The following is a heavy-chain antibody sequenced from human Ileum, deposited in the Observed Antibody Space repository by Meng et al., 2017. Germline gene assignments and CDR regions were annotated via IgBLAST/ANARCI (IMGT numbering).Heavy chain of an antibody. CDR1: GFSVSSNL. CDR2: LYSDDTT. CDR3: ARDLRHGTPDSLDI. D-gene: IGHD1-26*01. J-gene: IGHJ3*02. V-gene: IGHV3-66*02. Sequence: GESLKISCAASGFSVSSNLMSWVRQAPGKGLEWVSILYSDDTTYYGDSVKGRFAMSRDNSKNTLCLQLNSVRAEDTAVYYCARDLRHGTPDSLDIWGQGTVVTVSS.